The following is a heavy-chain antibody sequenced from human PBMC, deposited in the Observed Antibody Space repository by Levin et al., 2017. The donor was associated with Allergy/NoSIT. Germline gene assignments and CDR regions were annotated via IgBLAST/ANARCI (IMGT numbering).Heavy chain of an antibody. V-gene: IGHV3-23*01. Sequence: GGSLRLSCAASGFTFSSYAMSWVRQAPGKGLEWVSAISGSGGSTYYADSVKGRFTISRDNSKNTLYLQMNSLRAEDTAVYYCAKDSRGILRRLGDYSPRWVDYMDVWGKGTTVTVSS. CDR3: AKDSRGILRRLGDYSPRWVDYMDV. J-gene: IGHJ6*03. D-gene: IGHD4-17*01. CDR1: GFTFSSYA. CDR2: ISGSGGST.